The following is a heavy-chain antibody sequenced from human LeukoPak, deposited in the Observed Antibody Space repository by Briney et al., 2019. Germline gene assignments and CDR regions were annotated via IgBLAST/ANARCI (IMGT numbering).Heavy chain of an antibody. CDR3: AREGSSGYYPY. CDR2: ISYDGSEK. D-gene: IGHD3-22*01. CDR1: GFTFSSYP. Sequence: AGGSLRLSCAASGFTFSSYPMHWVRQAPGKGLEWVAVISYDGSEKHYADPVKGRFTISRDSSKNTLYLQMNSLRAEDTAVYYCAREGSSGYYPYWGQGILVTVSS. J-gene: IGHJ4*02. V-gene: IGHV3-30-3*01.